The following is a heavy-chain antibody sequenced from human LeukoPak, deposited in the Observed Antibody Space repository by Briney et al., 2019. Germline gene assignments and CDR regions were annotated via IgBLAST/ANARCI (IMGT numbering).Heavy chain of an antibody. V-gene: IGHV3-48*01. J-gene: IGHJ4*02. CDR1: GFTFSSYS. CDR2: ISSSSSTI. D-gene: IGHD5-18*01. CDR3: ARGPSGYSYGGYDY. Sequence: GGSLRLSCAASGFTFSSYSMNWVRQAPGKGLEWVSYISSSSSTIYYADSVKGRFTISRDNSKNTLYLQMNSLRVEDTAVYYCARGPSGYSYGGYDYWGQGTLVTVSS.